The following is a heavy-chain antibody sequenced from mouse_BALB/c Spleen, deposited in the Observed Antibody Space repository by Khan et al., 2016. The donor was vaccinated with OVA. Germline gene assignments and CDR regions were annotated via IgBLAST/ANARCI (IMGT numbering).Heavy chain of an antibody. CDR3: VRSGYGSFGY. D-gene: IGHD1-2*01. J-gene: IGHJ3*01. V-gene: IGHV1S29*02. Sequence: VQLQQSGPEQVKPGASVRVSCRASGYTFTDYIMDWVKQSHGESLEWIGYIYPHNGDTGYNQKFKTKVTLTADTSSSTASMELRSLTSEDSAVYYCVRSGYGSFGYGGQGTLVTVS. CDR1: GYTFTDYI. CDR2: IYPHNGDT.